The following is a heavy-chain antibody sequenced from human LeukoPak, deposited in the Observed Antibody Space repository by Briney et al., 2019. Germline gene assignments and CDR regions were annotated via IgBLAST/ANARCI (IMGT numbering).Heavy chain of an antibody. CDR3: ARGRYSSSWYPAYYYYYYMDV. CDR2: INHSGST. V-gene: IGHV4-34*01. J-gene: IGHJ6*03. D-gene: IGHD6-13*01. CDR1: GGSFSGYY. Sequence: PSETLSLTCAVYGGSFSGYYWSWIRQPPGKGLEWIGEINHSGSTNYNPSLKSRVTISVDTSKNQFPLKLSSVTAADTAVYYCARGRYSSSWYPAYYYYYYMDVWGKGTTVTVS.